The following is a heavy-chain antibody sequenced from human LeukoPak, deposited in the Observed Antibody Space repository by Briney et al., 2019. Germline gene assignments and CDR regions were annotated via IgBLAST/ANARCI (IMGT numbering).Heavy chain of an antibody. CDR1: GGSFSGYY. CDR2: INHSGST. Sequence: TSETLSLTCAVYGGSFSGYYWSWIRQPPGKGLEWIGEINHSGSTNYNPSLKSRVTISVDTSKNQFSLKLSSVTAADTAVYYCARVRTRLYCSSTSCRYWYFDLWGRGTLVTVSS. J-gene: IGHJ2*01. D-gene: IGHD2-2*01. V-gene: IGHV4-34*01. CDR3: ARVRTRLYCSSTSCRYWYFDL.